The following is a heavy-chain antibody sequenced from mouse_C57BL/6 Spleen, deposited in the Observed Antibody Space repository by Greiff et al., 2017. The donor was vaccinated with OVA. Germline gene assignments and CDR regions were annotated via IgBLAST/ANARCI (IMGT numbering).Heavy chain of an antibody. CDR1: GYTFTSYW. V-gene: IGHV1-52*01. D-gene: IGHD2-4*01. CDR2: IDPSDSET. Sequence: VQLQEPGAELVRPGSSVKLSCKASGYTFTSYWMHWVKQRPIQGLEWIGNIDPSDSETHYNQKFKDKATLTVDKSSSTAYMQLSSLTSEDSAVYYCARGVYDYDRAYYFDYWGQGTTLTVSS. J-gene: IGHJ2*01. CDR3: ARGVYDYDRAYYFDY.